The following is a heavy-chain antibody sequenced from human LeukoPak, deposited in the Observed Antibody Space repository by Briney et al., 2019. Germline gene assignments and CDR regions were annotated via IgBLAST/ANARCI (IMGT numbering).Heavy chain of an antibody. J-gene: IGHJ4*02. CDR1: GYTFTSYY. V-gene: IGHV1-46*01. CDR2: INPRGGST. Sequence: ASVKVSCKASGYTFTSYYMHWMRQAPGQGPEWMGIINPRGGSTDYAQKFQGRVTMTSDTSTSTVYMELNSLRSDDTAVYFCARVGSAAATADYWGQGTLVTVSS. D-gene: IGHD6-25*01. CDR3: ARVGSAAATADY.